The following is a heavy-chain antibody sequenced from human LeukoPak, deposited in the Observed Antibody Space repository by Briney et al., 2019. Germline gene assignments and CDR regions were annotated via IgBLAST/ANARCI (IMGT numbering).Heavy chain of an antibody. D-gene: IGHD6-13*01. CDR2: ISGSGGST. CDR3: ADLGSLSSSWYPGAFDI. CDR1: GFTFSTYA. V-gene: IGHV3-23*01. J-gene: IGHJ3*02. Sequence: GGSLRLSCAASGFTFSTYAMSWVRQAPGKGLEWVSAISGSGGSTYYADSVKGRFTISRDNSKDTLYLQMNSLRAEDTAVYYCADLGSLSSSWYPGAFDIWGQGTMVTVSS.